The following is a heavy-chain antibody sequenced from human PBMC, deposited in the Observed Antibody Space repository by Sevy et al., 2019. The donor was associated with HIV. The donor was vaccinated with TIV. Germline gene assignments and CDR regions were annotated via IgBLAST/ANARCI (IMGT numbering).Heavy chain of an antibody. Sequence: ASVKVSCKASGYTFTGYYMHWVRQAPGQGLEWMGWINPNSGGTNYAQKFQGRVTMTSDTSISTAYMELRRMRSDDTAVYYCARDKGHCTNGVCYYYYGMDVWGQGTTVTVSS. V-gene: IGHV1-2*02. CDR1: GYTFTGYY. J-gene: IGHJ6*02. CDR3: ARDKGHCTNGVCYYYYGMDV. D-gene: IGHD2-8*01. CDR2: INPNSGGT.